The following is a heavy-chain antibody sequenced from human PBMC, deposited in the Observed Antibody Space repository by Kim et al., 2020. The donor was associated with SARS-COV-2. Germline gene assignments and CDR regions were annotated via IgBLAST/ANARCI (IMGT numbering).Heavy chain of an antibody. V-gene: IGHV4-59*09. J-gene: IGHJ4*02. CDR3: ARGGITIFGVVNAIDY. Sequence: SLKSRVPISVDTSKNQFSLKLGSVTAADTAVYYCARGGITIFGVVNAIDYWGQGTLVTVSS. D-gene: IGHD3-3*01.